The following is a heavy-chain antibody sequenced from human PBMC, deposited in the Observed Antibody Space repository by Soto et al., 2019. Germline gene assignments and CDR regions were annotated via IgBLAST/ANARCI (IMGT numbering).Heavy chain of an antibody. Sequence: PGESLKISCKGSGYSFTSYWIGWVRQMPGKGLECMGIIYPGDSDTRYSPSFQGQVTISADKSISTVYLQWSSLRASDTAMYYCARLDISIVVVPAAPPDYWGQGXLVTVYS. CDR3: ARLDISIVVVPAAPPDY. D-gene: IGHD2-2*01. CDR2: IYPGDSDT. V-gene: IGHV5-51*01. CDR1: GYSFTSYW. J-gene: IGHJ4*02.